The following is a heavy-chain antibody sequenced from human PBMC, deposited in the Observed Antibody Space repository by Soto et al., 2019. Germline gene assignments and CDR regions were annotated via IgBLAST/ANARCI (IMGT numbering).Heavy chain of an antibody. CDR1: GFTFSSYG. CDR2: ISYDGSNK. Sequence: PGGSLRLSCAASGFTFSSYGMHWVRQAPGKGLEWVAVISYDGSNKYYADSVKGRFTISRDNSKNTLYLQMNSLRAEDTAVYYCAKVFVCTNGVCYNQIGGSWFDPWGQGTLVTVSS. V-gene: IGHV3-30*18. CDR3: AKVFVCTNGVCYNQIGGSWFDP. J-gene: IGHJ5*02. D-gene: IGHD2-8*01.